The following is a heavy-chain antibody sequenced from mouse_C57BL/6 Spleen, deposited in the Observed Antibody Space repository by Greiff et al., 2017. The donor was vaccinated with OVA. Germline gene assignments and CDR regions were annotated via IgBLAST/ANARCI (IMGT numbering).Heavy chain of an antibody. Sequence: VKLQQSGAELVKPGATVKISCKASGYAFSSYWMNWVKQRPGKGLEWIGQIYPGDGDTNYNGKFKGKATLTADKSSSTAYMQLSNLTSEDSAVYCCAREFITTVVNYAMDYWGQGTSVTVSS. J-gene: IGHJ4*01. V-gene: IGHV1-80*01. CDR3: AREFITTVVNYAMDY. D-gene: IGHD1-1*01. CDR2: IYPGDGDT. CDR1: GYAFSSYW.